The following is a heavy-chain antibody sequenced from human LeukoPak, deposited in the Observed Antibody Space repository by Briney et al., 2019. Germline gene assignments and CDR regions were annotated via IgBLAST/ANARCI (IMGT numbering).Heavy chain of an antibody. J-gene: IGHJ4*02. CDR2: IKEDGGEQ. Sequence: GGSLRLSCAASGFTFSIYWMTWVRQTPGKGLEWVANIKEDGGEQNYVDSVEGRFTISRDNTKNSVFLQMNSLRAEDTAVYYCARDPYYYGSGSLYYFDSWGQGTLVTVSS. D-gene: IGHD3-10*01. CDR3: ARDPYYYGSGSLYYFDS. CDR1: GFTFSIYW. V-gene: IGHV3-7*01.